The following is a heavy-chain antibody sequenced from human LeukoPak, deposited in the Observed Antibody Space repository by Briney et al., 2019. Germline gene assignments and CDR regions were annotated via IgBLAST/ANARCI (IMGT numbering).Heavy chain of an antibody. CDR3: ARGHDILTGDYYMDV. Sequence: GGSLRLPCAASGFTFDDYGMSWVRQAPGKGLEWVSGINWNGGSTGYADSVKGRFTISGDNAKNSLYLQMNSLRAEDTALYYCARGHDILTGDYYMDVWGKGTTVTVSS. CDR1: GFTFDDYG. CDR2: INWNGGST. D-gene: IGHD3-9*01. J-gene: IGHJ6*03. V-gene: IGHV3-20*04.